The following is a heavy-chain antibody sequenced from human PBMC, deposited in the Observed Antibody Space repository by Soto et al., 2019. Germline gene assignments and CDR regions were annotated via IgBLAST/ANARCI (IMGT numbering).Heavy chain of an antibody. J-gene: IGHJ4*02. CDR1: GFTFSSYA. CDR2: ISYDGSNK. Sequence: QVQLVESGGGVVQPGRSLRLSCAASGFTFSSYAMHWVRQAPGKGLEWVAVISYDGSNKYYADSVKGRFTISRDNSKNTLYLQMNSLRAEYTAVYYCARVLVTRSYFDYWGQGTLVTVSS. D-gene: IGHD5-18*01. CDR3: ARVLVTRSYFDY. V-gene: IGHV3-30-3*01.